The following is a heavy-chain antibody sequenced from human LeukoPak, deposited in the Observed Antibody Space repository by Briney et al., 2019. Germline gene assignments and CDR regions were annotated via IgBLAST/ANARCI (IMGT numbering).Heavy chain of an antibody. CDR3: TTEPKWLLIIDY. CDR2: IKSKTDGGTT. Sequence: GGSLRLSCAASGFTFSNAWMSWVRQAPGKGLEWVGRIKSKTDGGTTDYAAPVKGRFTFSRDDSKNTLYLQMNSLKTEDTAVYYCTTEPKWLLIIDYWGQGTLVTVSS. J-gene: IGHJ4*02. V-gene: IGHV3-15*01. D-gene: IGHD3-22*01. CDR1: GFTFSNAW.